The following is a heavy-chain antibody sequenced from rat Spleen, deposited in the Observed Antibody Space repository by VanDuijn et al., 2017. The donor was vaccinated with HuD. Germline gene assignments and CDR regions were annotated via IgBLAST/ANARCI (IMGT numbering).Heavy chain of an antibody. CDR3: TRRGSYIHYYVMDA. CDR2: ISTGGDNT. CDR1: GFTFSDYD. Sequence: EVQLVESGGGLVQPGRSLKLSCAVSGFTFSDYDMAWVRQAPTKGLEWIASISTGGDNTYYRDSVKGRFTISRDDAENTQYLQMDSLRSEDTATYYCTRRGSYIHYYVMDAWGQGASVTVSS. D-gene: IGHD1-2*01. V-gene: IGHV5S13*01. J-gene: IGHJ4*01.